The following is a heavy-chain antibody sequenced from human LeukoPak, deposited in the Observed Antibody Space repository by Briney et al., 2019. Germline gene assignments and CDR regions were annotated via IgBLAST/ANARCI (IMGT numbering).Heavy chain of an antibody. V-gene: IGHV3-7*01. CDR2: IKQAGSEK. CDR1: GFTFSSYW. D-gene: IGHD2-2*02. Sequence: GGSLRLSCAASGFTFSSYWMSWVRQAPGKGLEWVANIKQAGSEKYYVDSVKGRFTISRENAKNSLYLQMNSLRAEDTAVYYCAREVYCSSTSCYTGYFQHWGQGTLVTVSS. CDR3: AREVYCSSTSCYTGYFQH. J-gene: IGHJ1*01.